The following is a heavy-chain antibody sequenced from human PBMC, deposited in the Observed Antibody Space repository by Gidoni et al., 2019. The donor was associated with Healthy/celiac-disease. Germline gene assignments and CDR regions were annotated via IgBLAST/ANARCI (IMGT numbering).Heavy chain of an antibody. Sequence: EVQLVESGGGLVQPWGSLQLSCAASGFTFSGSAMHWVRQAFGKGLEWVGRIRSKANSYATAYAASVKGRFTISRDDSKNTAYLQMNSLKTEDTAVYYCTVPTVTPNYGGSRSGNWGQGTLVTVSS. CDR2: IRSKANSYAT. CDR1: GFTFSGSA. V-gene: IGHV3-73*02. J-gene: IGHJ4*02. CDR3: TVPTVTPNYGGSRSGN. D-gene: IGHD4-17*01.